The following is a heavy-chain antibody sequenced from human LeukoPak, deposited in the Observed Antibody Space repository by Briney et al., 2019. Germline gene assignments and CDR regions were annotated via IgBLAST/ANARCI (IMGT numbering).Heavy chain of an antibody. CDR2: ISGSGGSA. CDR3: AKGRGDYFDY. J-gene: IGHJ4*02. Sequence: GSLRLSCAASGFTFSDYYMSWIRQAPGKGLEWVSAISGSGGSAYYADSVKGRFTISRDNSKNTLYLQMNSLRAEDTAVYYCAKGRGDYFDYWGQGTLVTVSS. D-gene: IGHD3-10*01. V-gene: IGHV3-23*01. CDR1: GFTFSDYY.